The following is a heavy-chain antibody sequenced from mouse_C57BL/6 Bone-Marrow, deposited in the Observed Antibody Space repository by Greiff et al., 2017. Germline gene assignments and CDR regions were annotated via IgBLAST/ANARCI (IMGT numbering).Heavy chain of an antibody. V-gene: IGHV4-1*01. CDR3: ARPYSNYYAMDY. Sequence: EVKLQESGGGLVQPGGSLKLSCAASGIDFSRYWMSWVRRAPGKGLEWIGEINPDSSTINYAPSLKDKFIISRDNAKNTLYLQMSKVRSEDTALYYCARPYSNYYAMDYWGQGTSVTVSS. CDR2: INPDSSTI. J-gene: IGHJ4*01. D-gene: IGHD2-5*01. CDR1: GIDFSRYW.